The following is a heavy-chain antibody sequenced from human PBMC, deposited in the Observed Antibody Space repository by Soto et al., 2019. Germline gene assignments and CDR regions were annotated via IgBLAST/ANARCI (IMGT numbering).Heavy chain of an antibody. CDR1: GFTFDDYA. Sequence: DVQLVESGGGLVQPGRSLRLSCAASGFTFDDYAMHWVRQAPGKGLEWVSGISGNSGSMTYADSVKGRFTISRDNARNSLYLQMNSLRAEDTALYFCAKDLTATQTAFDIWGQGTRVTVSS. J-gene: IGHJ3*02. CDR2: ISGNSGSM. V-gene: IGHV3-9*01. D-gene: IGHD2-21*02. CDR3: AKDLTATQTAFDI.